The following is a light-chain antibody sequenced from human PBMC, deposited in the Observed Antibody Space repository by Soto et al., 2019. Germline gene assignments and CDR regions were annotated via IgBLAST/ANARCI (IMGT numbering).Light chain of an antibody. Sequence: QSALTQPASVSGSPGQSITISCTGTSSDVGGYNYVSWYQQHPGKAPKLMIYDVSNRPSGVSNRFSGSKSGNTASPTISRLQAEDEADYYCSSYTSSNPVYVFGPVTKLTVL. V-gene: IGLV2-14*01. CDR3: SSYTSSNPVYV. CDR2: DVS. J-gene: IGLJ1*01. CDR1: SSDVGGYNY.